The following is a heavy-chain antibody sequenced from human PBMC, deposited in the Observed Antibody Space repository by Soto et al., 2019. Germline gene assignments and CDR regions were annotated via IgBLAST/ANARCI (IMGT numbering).Heavy chain of an antibody. CDR3: ARGGLAGYSTGASCRTGGWFDP. CDR2: SIYSGST. Sequence: PSETLSLTCNVSGDPITTGGYYWSWIREPPWKGLEGIVYSIYSGSTFYNPSLKTPVTISLDTSTNQFSLRLSSVTAADTAVYYCARGGLAGYSTGASCRTGGWFDPWGQGTLVTVSS. J-gene: IGHJ5*02. CDR1: GDPITTGGYY. V-gene: IGHV4-30-4*02. D-gene: IGHD2-2*01.